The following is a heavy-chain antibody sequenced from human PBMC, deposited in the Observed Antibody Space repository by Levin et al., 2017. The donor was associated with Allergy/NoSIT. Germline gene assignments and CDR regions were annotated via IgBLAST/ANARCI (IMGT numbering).Heavy chain of an antibody. Sequence: GESLKISCAASGFTFSSYWMHWVRQVPGKGLVWVSRINTYGSDTTYADSVKGRFTISRDNAKNTLYLQMNSLGADDTAVYFCVRDSGGNTYGPYDCWGQGTLVTVSS. CDR2: INTYGSDT. CDR3: VRDSGGNTYGPYDC. J-gene: IGHJ4*02. V-gene: IGHV3-74*03. CDR1: GFTFSSYW. D-gene: IGHD5-18*01.